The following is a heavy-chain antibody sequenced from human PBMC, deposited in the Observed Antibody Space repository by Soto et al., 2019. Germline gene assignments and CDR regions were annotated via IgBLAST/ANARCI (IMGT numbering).Heavy chain of an antibody. D-gene: IGHD3-16*02. V-gene: IGHV3-30*03. J-gene: IGHJ4*02. Sequence: QVQLVESGGGVVQPGRSLRLSCAASGFTFSSYGMHWVRQAPGKGLEWVAVISYDGSNKDYADSVKGRFTISRDNSKNTLYLQMNSLRAEDTAVYYCGRLSYLDYWGQGTLVTVSS. CDR1: GFTFSSYG. CDR2: ISYDGSNK. CDR3: GRLSYLDY.